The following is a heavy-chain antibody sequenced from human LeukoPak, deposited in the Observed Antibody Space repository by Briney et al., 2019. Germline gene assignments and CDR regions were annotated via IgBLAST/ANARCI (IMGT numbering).Heavy chain of an antibody. CDR3: ARSPLDGYNYLDY. Sequence: GGSLRLSCAASGFTFSSYGMHWVRQAPGKGLEWVAVIWYDGSNKYYADSVKGRFTISRDNSKNTLYLQMNSLRPEDTAVYYCARSPLDGYNYLDYWGQGTLVTVSS. CDR1: GFTFSSYG. D-gene: IGHD5-24*01. V-gene: IGHV3-33*01. J-gene: IGHJ4*02. CDR2: IWYDGSNK.